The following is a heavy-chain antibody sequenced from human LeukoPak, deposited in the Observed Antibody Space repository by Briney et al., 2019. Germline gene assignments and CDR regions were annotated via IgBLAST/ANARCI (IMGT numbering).Heavy chain of an antibody. Sequence: GASVTVSCMASGYTFTTYYMHWVRQAPGQGREWMGLINPSGGSTSYAQKFQGRVTMTRDTPPSTVYMELSSLRSEDTAVYYCARGPYSNSFPSPFDSWGQGTLVTVSS. J-gene: IGHJ4*02. CDR1: GYTFTTYY. D-gene: IGHD6-13*01. V-gene: IGHV1-46*01. CDR2: INPSGGST. CDR3: ARGPYSNSFPSPFDS.